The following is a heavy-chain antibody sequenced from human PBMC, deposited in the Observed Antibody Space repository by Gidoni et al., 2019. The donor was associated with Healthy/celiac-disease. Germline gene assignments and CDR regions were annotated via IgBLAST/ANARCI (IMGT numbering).Heavy chain of an antibody. J-gene: IGHJ4*02. V-gene: IGHV3-23*01. Sequence: VKGRFTISRDNSKNTLYLQMNSLRAEDTAVYYCASSGWYILRDYWGQGTLVTVSS. CDR3: ASSGWYILRDY. D-gene: IGHD6-19*01.